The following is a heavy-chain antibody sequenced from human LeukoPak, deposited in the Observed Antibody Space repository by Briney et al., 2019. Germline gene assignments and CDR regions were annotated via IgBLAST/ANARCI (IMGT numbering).Heavy chain of an antibody. CDR2: IYPGGAET. CDR1: GYRFTTYW. J-gene: IGHJ4*02. D-gene: IGHD3-22*01. V-gene: IGHV5-51*01. Sequence: GESLKISCKGSGYRFTTYWIAWVRQMPGKGLEWMGIIYPGGAETRYSPSFQGQVTISADKSITTAYLQWSSLKASDTAMYYCARLDSSGSTSFDYWGQGTLVTVSS. CDR3: ARLDSSGSTSFDY.